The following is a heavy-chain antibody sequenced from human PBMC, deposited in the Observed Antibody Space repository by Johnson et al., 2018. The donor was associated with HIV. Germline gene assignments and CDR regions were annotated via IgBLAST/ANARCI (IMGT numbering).Heavy chain of an antibody. CDR2: IWYDGSNK. V-gene: IGHV3-33*06. D-gene: IGHD1-26*01. CDR3: AKDRYGGSYPDAFDI. Sequence: VQLVESGGGVVQPGRSLRLSCAASGFTFSSYGMHWVRQAPGKGLEWVAVIWYDGSNKYYVESVKGRFTISRDNSKNTLFLQMNSLRPEDTSVYYCAKDRYGGSYPDAFDIWGQGTMVTVSS. J-gene: IGHJ3*02. CDR1: GFTFSSYG.